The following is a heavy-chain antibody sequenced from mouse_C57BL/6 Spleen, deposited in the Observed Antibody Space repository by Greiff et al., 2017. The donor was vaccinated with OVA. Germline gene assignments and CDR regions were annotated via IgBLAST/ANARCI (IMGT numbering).Heavy chain of an antibody. CDR3: ARKAAQGGFDY. CDR1: GYTFTSYW. V-gene: IGHV1-64*01. CDR2: IHPNSGST. D-gene: IGHD6-1*01. J-gene: IGHJ2*01. Sequence: QVQLQQPGAELVKPGASVKLSCKASGYTFTSYWMHWVKQRPGQGLEWIGMIHPNSGSTNYNEKFKSKATLTVDKSSSTAYMQLSSLTSEDSAVYYCARKAAQGGFDYWGQGTTLTVSS.